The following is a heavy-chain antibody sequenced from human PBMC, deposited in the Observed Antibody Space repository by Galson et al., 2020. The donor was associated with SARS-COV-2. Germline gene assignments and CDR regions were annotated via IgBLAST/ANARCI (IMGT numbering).Heavy chain of an antibody. J-gene: IGHJ6*02. CDR3: ARDDDILTGSKPFYYYYYGMDV. CDR1: GFTFSSYA. V-gene: IGHV3-30-3*01. Sequence: SCAASGFTFSSYAMHWVRQAPGKGLEWVAVISYDGSNKYYADSVKGRFTISRDNSKNTLYLQMNSLRAEDTAVYYCARDDDILTGSKPFYYYYYGMDVWGQGTTVTVSS. D-gene: IGHD3-9*01. CDR2: ISYDGSNK.